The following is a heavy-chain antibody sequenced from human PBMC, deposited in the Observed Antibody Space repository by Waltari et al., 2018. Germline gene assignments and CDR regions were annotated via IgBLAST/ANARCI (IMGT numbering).Heavy chain of an antibody. CDR3: ARVNRESLIRGATIDS. D-gene: IGHD3-10*01. CDR1: AFNFRIHA. Sequence: EVQLLESGGAFVRPGRSLRLHCAASAFNFRIHAMTWVRQAPGKGREWVTSINFRGGNTVYADSVKGRSNIARDNSKNTLSIQLDSLRHDDTAVYFCARVNRESLIRGATIDSWGQGTRVTVSS. CDR2: INFRGGNT. J-gene: IGHJ4*02. V-gene: IGHV3-23*01.